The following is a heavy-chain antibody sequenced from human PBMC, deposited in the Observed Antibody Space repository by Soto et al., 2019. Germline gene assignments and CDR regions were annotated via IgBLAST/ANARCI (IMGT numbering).Heavy chain of an antibody. J-gene: IGHJ6*02. CDR3: VRAAGYSGNDYVYYYGMDV. CDR2: VWYDGRNK. CDR1: GLAFSSYG. V-gene: IGHV3-33*01. D-gene: IGHD5-12*01. Sequence: QVQLVESGGGVVQPGRSLRLSCAASGLAFSSYGMHWVRQAPGKGLEWVALVWYDGRNKNYADSVRGRFTISRDNSKNTLCLEMNSLRVEDTAVYYCVRAAGYSGNDYVYYYGMDVWGQGTTVTVSS.